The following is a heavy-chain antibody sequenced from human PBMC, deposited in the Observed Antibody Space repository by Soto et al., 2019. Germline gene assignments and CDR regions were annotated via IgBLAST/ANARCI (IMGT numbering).Heavy chain of an antibody. D-gene: IGHD3-16*02. CDR1: GFTFSGYW. J-gene: IGHJ6*02. V-gene: IGHV3-7*03. CDR3: ARGLYDYVWGSYRYAYGMDV. Sequence: PGGSLRLSCAASGFTFSGYWMSWVRQAPGKGLEWVANIKQDGSEKYYVDSVKGRFTISRDNAKNSLYLQMNSLRAEDTAVYYCARGLYDYVWGSYRYAYGMDVWGQGTTVTSP. CDR2: IKQDGSEK.